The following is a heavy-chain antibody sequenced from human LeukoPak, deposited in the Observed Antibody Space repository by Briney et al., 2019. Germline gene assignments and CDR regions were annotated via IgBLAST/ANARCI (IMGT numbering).Heavy chain of an antibody. CDR1: GGSISSGSYY. V-gene: IGHV4-39*01. D-gene: IGHD3-10*01. CDR3: ARGSTLIRGFDY. J-gene: IGHJ4*02. CDR2: IYYSGST. Sequence: SGTLSLTCTVSGGSISSGSYYWGWIRQPPGKGLEWIGSIYYSGSTYYNPSLKSRVTISVDTSKNQFSLKLSSVTAADTAVYYCARGSTLIRGFDYWGQGTLVTVSS.